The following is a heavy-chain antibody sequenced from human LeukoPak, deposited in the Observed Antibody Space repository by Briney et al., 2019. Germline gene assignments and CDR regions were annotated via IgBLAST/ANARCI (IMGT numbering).Heavy chain of an antibody. D-gene: IGHD6-13*01. CDR1: GFTFSSYA. J-gene: IGHJ4*02. Sequence: GGSLRLSCAASGFTFSSYAMSWVRQAPGKGLEWVSAISGSGGGTYYADSVKGRFTISRDNSKNTLYLQMNSLRAEDTAVYYCARGPYSSSWYPYFYVDYWGQGTLVTVSS. CDR2: ISGSGGGT. V-gene: IGHV3-23*01. CDR3: ARGPYSSSWYPYFYVDY.